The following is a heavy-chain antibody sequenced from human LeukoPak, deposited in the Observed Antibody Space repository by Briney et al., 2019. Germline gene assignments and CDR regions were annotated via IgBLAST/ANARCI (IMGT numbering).Heavy chain of an antibody. CDR3: ARERDTVIDY. V-gene: IGHV3-48*01. CDR2: ITGSSTTI. J-gene: IGHJ4*02. CDR1: GFTFSSYS. D-gene: IGHD4-17*01. Sequence: GGSLRLSCAASGFTFSSYSMNWVRQAPGKGLEWVSYITGSSTTIYYADSVKGRFTISRDNAKNSLYLQMNSLRAEDTALYYCARERDTVIDYWGQGTLVTVSS.